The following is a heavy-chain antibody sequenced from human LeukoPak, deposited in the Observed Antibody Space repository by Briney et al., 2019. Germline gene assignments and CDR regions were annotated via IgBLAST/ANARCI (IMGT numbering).Heavy chain of an antibody. J-gene: IGHJ4*02. CDR3: ARDFSGSFDY. D-gene: IGHD3-3*01. Sequence: GGSLRLSCATSGFTFSSYAMTWIRQAPGKGLEWVSYISSSGSTIYYADSVKGRFTISRDNAKNSLYLQMNSLRAEDTAVYYCARDFSGSFDYWGQGTLVTVSS. CDR1: GFTFSSYA. CDR2: ISSSGSTI. V-gene: IGHV3-11*01.